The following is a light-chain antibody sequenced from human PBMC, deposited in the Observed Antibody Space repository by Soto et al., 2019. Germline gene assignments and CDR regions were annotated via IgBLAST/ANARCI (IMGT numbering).Light chain of an antibody. Sequence: DIQMTQSPSTLSASVGDRVTITCRASQSISSWLAWYQQKPVKAPKLLIYDASSLESGVPSRFSGRGSGTDFTLTISSLQPDDFATYYCQQYNSYSYTFGQGTKLEIK. CDR3: QQYNSYSYT. J-gene: IGKJ2*01. CDR1: QSISSW. V-gene: IGKV1-5*01. CDR2: DAS.